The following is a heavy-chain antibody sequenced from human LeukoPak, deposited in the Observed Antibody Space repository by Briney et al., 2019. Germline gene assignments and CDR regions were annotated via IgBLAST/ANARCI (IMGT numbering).Heavy chain of an antibody. CDR1: GYSISSGYY. V-gene: IGHV4-38-2*01. J-gene: IGHJ5*02. D-gene: IGHD2-2*02. Sequence: SETLSPTCAVSGYSISSGYYWGWIRQPPGKGLEWIGGIYHSGSTYYNPSLKSRVTISVDTSKNQFSLKLSSVTAADTAVYYCARGSDIVVVPAAIEAWFDPWGQGTLVTVPS. CDR3: ARGSDIVVVPAAIEAWFDP. CDR2: IYHSGST.